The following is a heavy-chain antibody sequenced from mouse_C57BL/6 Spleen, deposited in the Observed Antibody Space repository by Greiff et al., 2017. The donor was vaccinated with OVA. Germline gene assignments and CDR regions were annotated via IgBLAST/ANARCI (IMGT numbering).Heavy chain of an antibody. CDR1: GFTFSSYG. V-gene: IGHV5-6*02. Sequence: EVKLMESGGDLVKPGGSLKLSCAASGFTFSSYGMSWVRQTPDKRLEWVATISSGGSYTYYPDSVKGRFTISRDNAKNTLYLHMSSLKSEDTAMYYCARRPADYWGQGTTLTVSS. CDR2: ISSGGSYT. CDR3: ARRPADY. J-gene: IGHJ2*01.